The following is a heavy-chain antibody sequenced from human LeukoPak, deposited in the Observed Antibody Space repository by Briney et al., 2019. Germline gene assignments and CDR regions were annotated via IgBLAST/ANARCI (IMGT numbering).Heavy chain of an antibody. CDR3: ASRAGKPGNTPWCFDY. J-gene: IGHJ4*02. CDR1: GFTFTNYW. D-gene: IGHD1-7*01. V-gene: IGHV3-7*01. Sequence: GSLRLPCAASGFTFTNYWMTWVRQAPGKGPEWVANIRQDGSETNYVDSVRGRFTIARDNTKNSLYLQMTSLRGEDTAVYYCASRAGKPGNTPWCFDYWGQGALVTVSS. CDR2: IRQDGSET.